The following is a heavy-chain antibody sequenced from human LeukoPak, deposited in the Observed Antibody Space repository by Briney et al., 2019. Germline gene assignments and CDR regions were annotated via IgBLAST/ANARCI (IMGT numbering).Heavy chain of an antibody. Sequence: PSQTLSLTCAVSGGSISSGGYSWSWIRQPPGKGLEWIGYIYHSGSTYYNPSLKSRVTISVDRSKNQFSLKLSSVTAADTAVYYCARGGRYDSFDYWGQGTLVTVSS. CDR3: ARGGRYDSFDY. CDR1: GGSISSGGYS. V-gene: IGHV4-30-2*01. J-gene: IGHJ4*02. D-gene: IGHD1-20*01. CDR2: IYHSGST.